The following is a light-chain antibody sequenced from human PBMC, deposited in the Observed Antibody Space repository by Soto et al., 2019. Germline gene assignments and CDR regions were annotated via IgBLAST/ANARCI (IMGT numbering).Light chain of an antibody. CDR1: QSVLYSSNNKNY. CDR2: WAS. Sequence: DIVMTQSPDSLAVSLGARATINCKSSQSVLYSSNNKNYLAWYQQRPGQPPKLLIYWASTRESGVPARFSGSGSGTDFTLTITSLQAEDVAVYDCQQYESTPPTFGQGTKLEIK. CDR3: QQYESTPPT. J-gene: IGKJ2*01. V-gene: IGKV4-1*01.